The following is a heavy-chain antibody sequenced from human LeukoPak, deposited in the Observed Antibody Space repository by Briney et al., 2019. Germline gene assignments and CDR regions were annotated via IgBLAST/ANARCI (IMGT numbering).Heavy chain of an antibody. CDR2: IYYSGST. CDR3: ARQEIAVAGTFWFDP. D-gene: IGHD6-19*01. V-gene: IGHV4-39*01. CDR1: GGSISSSSYY. J-gene: IGHJ5*02. Sequence: KPSETLSLTCTVSGGSISSSSYYWGWIRQPPGKGLEWIGSIYYSGSTYYNPSLKSRVTISVDTSKNQFSLKLSSVTAADTAVYYCARQEIAVAGTFWFDPWGQGTLVTVSS.